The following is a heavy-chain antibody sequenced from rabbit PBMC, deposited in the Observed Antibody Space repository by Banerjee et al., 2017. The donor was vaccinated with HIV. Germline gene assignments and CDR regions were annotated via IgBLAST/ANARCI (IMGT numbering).Heavy chain of an antibody. D-gene: IGHD6-1*01. CDR2: INTISGDT. Sequence: QEQLEESGGGLVQPEGSLTLTCKASGFDFSSNVMCWVRQAPGKGLEWIACINTISGDTVYATWAKGRFTISKASWTTVTLQMTSLTAADTATYFCARAQSGAISYGFDLWGPGTLVTVS. CDR1: GFDFSSNV. V-gene: IGHV1S45*01. CDR3: ARAQSGAISYGFDL. J-gene: IGHJ4*01.